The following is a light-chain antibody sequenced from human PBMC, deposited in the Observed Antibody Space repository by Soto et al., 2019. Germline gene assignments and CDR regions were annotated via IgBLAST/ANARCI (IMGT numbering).Light chain of an antibody. Sequence: DIQMTQSPSSLSASVGDRVTITCRASQYISTYLNWYRQKSGKAPEVLIYSASTLQSGVPSRFGGRGSGTDFTLTIIGLQSEDFATYYCQQSYTTPRTFGAGTKVEIK. V-gene: IGKV1-39*01. J-gene: IGKJ1*01. CDR1: QYISTY. CDR2: SAS. CDR3: QQSYTTPRT.